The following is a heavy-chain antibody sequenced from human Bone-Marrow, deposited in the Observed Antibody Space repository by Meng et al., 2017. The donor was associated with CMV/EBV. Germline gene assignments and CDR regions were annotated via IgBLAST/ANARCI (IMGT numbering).Heavy chain of an antibody. Sequence: QVQLVQSGTEVAKPGASVKVSCKASGYTFTDYYMHWVRQAPGQGLEWMGWINPNSGGTSYAQKFQGRVTMTRDTSINTAYMELTSLTPDDTAVYYCAARGYNYGQNFGYWGQGTLVTVSS. D-gene: IGHD5-18*01. CDR2: INPNSGGT. CDR3: AARGYNYGQNFGY. J-gene: IGHJ4*02. CDR1: GYTFTDYY. V-gene: IGHV1-2*02.